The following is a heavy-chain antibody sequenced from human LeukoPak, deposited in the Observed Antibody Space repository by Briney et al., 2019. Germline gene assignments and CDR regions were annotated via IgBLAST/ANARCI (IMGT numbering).Heavy chain of an antibody. J-gene: IGHJ5*02. CDR1: GGSVSSGSNY. V-gene: IGHV4-61*01. D-gene: IGHD6-19*01. Sequence: SETLSLTCTVSGGSVSSGSNYWSWIRQPPGKGLEWIGYIYYSGSTNYNPSLKSRVTISVDTSKNQFSLKLSSVTATDTAVYYCARRRAGRDWFDPWGQGTLVTVSS. CDR2: IYYSGST. CDR3: ARRRAGRDWFDP.